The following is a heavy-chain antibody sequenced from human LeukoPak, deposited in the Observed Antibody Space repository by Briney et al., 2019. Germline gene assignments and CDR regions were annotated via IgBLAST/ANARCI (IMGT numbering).Heavy chain of an antibody. D-gene: IGHD2-2*01. J-gene: IGHJ6*02. CDR1: GFAVSSNY. CDR3: AKKRDSSRTSWGGYYYYGMDV. V-gene: IGHV3-23*01. CDR2: ISGSGGST. Sequence: GGSLRLSCAASGFAVSSNYMSWVRQAPGKGLEWVSAISGSGGSTYYADSVKGRFTISRDNSKNTLYLQMNSLRAEDTAVYYCAKKRDSSRTSWGGYYYYGMDVWGQGTTVTVSS.